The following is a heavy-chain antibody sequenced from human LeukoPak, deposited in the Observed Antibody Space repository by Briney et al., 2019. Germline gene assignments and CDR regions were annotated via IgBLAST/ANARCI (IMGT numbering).Heavy chain of an antibody. CDR3: ARHESGGASHAFDI. J-gene: IGHJ3*02. V-gene: IGHV4-59*08. Sequence: SETLSLPCTVSGGSISSFYWSWIRQPPGKGLEWLGYSYVSGSTNYYPSLKSRVTMSLDTSKSHFSLKLSSVTAADTAVYYCARHESGGASHAFDIWGQGTMVTVSS. D-gene: IGHD3-10*01. CDR2: SYVSGST. CDR1: GGSISSFY.